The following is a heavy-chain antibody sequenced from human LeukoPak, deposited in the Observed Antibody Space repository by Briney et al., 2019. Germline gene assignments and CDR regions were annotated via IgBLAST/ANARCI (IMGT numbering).Heavy chain of an antibody. CDR1: GFSFRDYP. J-gene: IGHJ4*02. CDR2: ISAGADVI. D-gene: IGHD2-2*01. CDR3: ARANCSSTSCYLDY. Sequence: GGSLRLSCEAAGFSFRDYPMGWVRRASGKRLEWVSGISAGADVIFYADPVKGRFTISRDNSKNTLYLQMNSLRAEDTAVYYCARANCSSTSCYLDYWGQGTLVTVSS. V-gene: IGHV3-23*01.